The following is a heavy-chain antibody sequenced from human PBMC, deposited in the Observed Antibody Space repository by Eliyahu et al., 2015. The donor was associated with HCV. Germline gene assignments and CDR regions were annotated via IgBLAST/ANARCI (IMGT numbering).Heavy chain of an antibody. Sequence: QVQLQQWGAGLLKPSETLSLTCAVYGGSFSGYYWSWIRQPPGKGLEWIGEINHSGSTNYNPSLKSRVTISVDTSKNQFSLKLSSVTAADTAVYYCTRAKKRRDGYSDYWGQGTPVTVSS. D-gene: IGHD5-24*01. CDR1: GGSFSGYY. CDR2: INHSGST. CDR3: TRAKKRRDGYSDY. V-gene: IGHV4-34*01. J-gene: IGHJ4*02.